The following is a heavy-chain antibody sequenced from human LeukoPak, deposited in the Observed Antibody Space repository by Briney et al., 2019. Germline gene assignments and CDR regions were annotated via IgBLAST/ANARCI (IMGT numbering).Heavy chain of an antibody. Sequence: PGGSLRLPCAASGFTFSDYYMSWIRQAPGKGLEWVSYISSSGSTIYYADSVKGRFTISRDNAKNSLYLQMNSLRAEDTAVYYCARDPGAAAAYYYYMDVWGKGTTVTVSS. J-gene: IGHJ6*03. D-gene: IGHD6-13*01. CDR2: ISSSGSTI. V-gene: IGHV3-11*01. CDR3: ARDPGAAAAYYYYMDV. CDR1: GFTFSDYY.